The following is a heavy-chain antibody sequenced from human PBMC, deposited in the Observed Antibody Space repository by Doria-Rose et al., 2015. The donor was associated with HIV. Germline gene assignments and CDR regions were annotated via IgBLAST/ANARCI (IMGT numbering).Heavy chain of an antibody. Sequence: QESGPVLVKPTETLTLTCTVSGVSLSSPGMGVSWIRQPPGKALEWLANSFSDDERSYKTSLKRRPTISRGTSKSQVVLTMTDMDPVDTATYYCARIKSSRWYHKYYFDFWGQGTLVIVSA. CDR3: ARIKSSRWYHKYYFDF. V-gene: IGHV2-26*01. CDR2: SFSDDER. CDR1: GVSLSSPGMG. J-gene: IGHJ4*02. D-gene: IGHD6-13*01.